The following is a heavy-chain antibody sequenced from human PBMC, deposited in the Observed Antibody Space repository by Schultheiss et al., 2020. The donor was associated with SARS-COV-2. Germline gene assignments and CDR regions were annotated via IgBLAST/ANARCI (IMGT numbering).Heavy chain of an antibody. Sequence: SCAASGFTVSSNFMSWVRQAPGKGPEWVSLINSGVSTYYADSVKGRFAISRDNSKNTLYLQMNSLRAEDTAVYYCATGSGYYSVCWGQGTLVTVSS. CDR3: ATGSGYYSVC. V-gene: IGHV3-66*02. J-gene: IGHJ4*02. CDR1: GFTVSSNF. CDR2: INSGVST. D-gene: IGHD3-22*01.